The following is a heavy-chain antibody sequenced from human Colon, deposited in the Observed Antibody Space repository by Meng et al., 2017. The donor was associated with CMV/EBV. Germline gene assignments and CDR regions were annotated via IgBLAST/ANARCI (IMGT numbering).Heavy chain of an antibody. Sequence: YNFSGYYMHWVRQAPGQGLEWMGWINLKNGGTGYAQNSQGRVTMTRDTSIITAYMELTGLTSDDTAVYYCARGYCTTTSCFDTFDIWGQGTMVTVSS. CDR2: INLKNGGT. CDR1: YNFSGYY. D-gene: IGHD2-2*01. CDR3: ARGYCTTTSCFDTFDI. J-gene: IGHJ3*02. V-gene: IGHV1-2*02.